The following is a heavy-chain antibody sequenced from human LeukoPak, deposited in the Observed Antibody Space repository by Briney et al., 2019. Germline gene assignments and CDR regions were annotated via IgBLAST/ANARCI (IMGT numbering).Heavy chain of an antibody. V-gene: IGHV4-38-2*02. CDR2: IYHSGGT. CDR3: ARVGGSGWYGGVFDY. J-gene: IGHJ4*02. Sequence: SETLSLTCTVSGGSISSYYWGWIRQPPGKGLEWIGSIYHSGGTYYNPSLKSRVTISVDTSKNQFSLKLSSVTAADTAVYYCARVGGSGWYGGVFDYWGQGTWSPSPQ. CDR1: GGSISSYY. D-gene: IGHD6-19*01.